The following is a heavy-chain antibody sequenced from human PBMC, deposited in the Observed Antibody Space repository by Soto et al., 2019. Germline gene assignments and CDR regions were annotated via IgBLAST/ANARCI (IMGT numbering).Heavy chain of an antibody. D-gene: IGHD2-15*01. CDR2: IYYSGST. J-gene: IGHJ4*02. V-gene: IGHV4-31*03. CDR3: ARATHCSGGSCYSAY. Sequence: SETLSLTCTVSGGSISSGGYYWSWIRQHPGKGLEWIGYIYYSGSTYYNPSLKSRVTISVDTSKNQFSLKLSSVTAADTAVYYCARATHCSGGSCYSAYWGQGTLVTVSS. CDR1: GGSISSGGYY.